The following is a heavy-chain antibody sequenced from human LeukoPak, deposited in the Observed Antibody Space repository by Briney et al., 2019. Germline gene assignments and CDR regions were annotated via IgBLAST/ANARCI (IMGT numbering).Heavy chain of an antibody. D-gene: IGHD2-2*01. V-gene: IGHV3-21*01. CDR2: ISISSSYI. Sequence: PGGSLRLSCAASGFTFSTYSMNWVRQAPGKGLEWVSSISISSSYIYYADSVKGRFTISIDNAKNSLYLQMNSLRAEDTAVYYCARDDRYCSSTSCEYYYYYYGMDVWGQGTTVTVSS. CDR3: ARDDRYCSSTSCEYYYYYYGMDV. CDR1: GFTFSTYS. J-gene: IGHJ6*02.